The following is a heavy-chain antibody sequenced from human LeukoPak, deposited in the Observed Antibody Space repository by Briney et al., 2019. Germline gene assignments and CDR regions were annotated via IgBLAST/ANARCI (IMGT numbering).Heavy chain of an antibody. CDR3: ARGFDFTGPFDY. CDR2: IIPIFGTA. J-gene: IGHJ4*02. D-gene: IGHD3-10*01. CDR1: GGTFSSYA. V-gene: IGHV1-69*13. Sequence: VASVKVSCKASGGTFSSYAISWVRQAPGQGLEWMGGIIPIFGTANYAQKFRGRVTITADESTSTAYMELSSLRSEDTAVYYCARGFDFTGPFDYWGQGTLVTVSS.